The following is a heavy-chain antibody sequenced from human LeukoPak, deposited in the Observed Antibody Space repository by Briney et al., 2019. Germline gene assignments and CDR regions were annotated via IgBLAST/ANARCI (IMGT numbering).Heavy chain of an antibody. Sequence: PGGSLRLSCAASGFTFSSYGMHWVRQAPGKGLEWVAFIRYDGSNKYYADSVKGRFTISRDNSKNTLYLQMNSLRAEDTAVYYCAKDLGSIAVAGKTRVLDYWGQGTLVTISS. CDR2: IRYDGSNK. V-gene: IGHV3-30*02. CDR3: AKDLGSIAVAGKTRVLDY. CDR1: GFTFSSYG. J-gene: IGHJ4*02. D-gene: IGHD6-19*01.